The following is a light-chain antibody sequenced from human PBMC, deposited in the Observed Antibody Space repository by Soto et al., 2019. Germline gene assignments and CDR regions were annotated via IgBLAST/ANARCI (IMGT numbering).Light chain of an antibody. Sequence: QSALTQPASVSGSPGQSIAISCTGTSSDVGGYDYVSWYQQHPGKAPKVVIYDVNNRPSGVSDRFSGSKSGNTASLTISGLQAEDEAHYYCSSYTSRTTLVFGGGTKLTVL. V-gene: IGLV2-14*03. CDR1: SSDVGGYDY. J-gene: IGLJ2*01. CDR3: SSYTSRTTLV. CDR2: DVN.